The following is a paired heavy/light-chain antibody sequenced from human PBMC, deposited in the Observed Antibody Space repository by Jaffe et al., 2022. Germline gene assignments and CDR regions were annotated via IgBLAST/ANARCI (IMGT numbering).Heavy chain of an antibody. CDR2: IYPRDSDT. Sequence: EVLLVQSGAEVKKPGESLKISCKGSGNSFTKNWIGWVRQKPEKGLEWMAIIYPRDSDTRYSPSFEGQVTISVDKSISTAYLQWSSLQASDTAIYYCVQHLDYYFMGVWGKGTTVIVSS. CDR1: GNSFTKNW. J-gene: IGHJ6*03. D-gene: IGHD1-1*01. CDR3: VQHLDYYFMGV. V-gene: IGHV5-51*03.
Light chain of an antibody. J-gene: IGKJ1*01. CDR1: QTVSSDF. CDR3: QQYGSSPPWT. Sequence: EIVLTQSPGTLSLSPGERATLDCRASQTVSSDFLAWYQQKPGQAPRLLIYGISSRATGVPDRFSGSGSGREFTLTISTLEPEDFAMYYCQQYGSSPPWTFGQGTRVEIK. V-gene: IGKV3-20*01. CDR2: GIS.